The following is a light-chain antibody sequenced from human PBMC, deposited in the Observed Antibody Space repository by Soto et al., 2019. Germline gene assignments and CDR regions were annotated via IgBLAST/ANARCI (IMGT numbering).Light chain of an antibody. V-gene: IGLV2-23*01. CDR1: RSDV. CDR2: EGN. Sequence: QSVLTQPGSVSGSPGQSITISCTGTRSDVSWYQQHPGKAPKLMIYEGNKRPSGFSHRFSGSRSGNTASLTISGLQAEDDADYYCCSNAVSGTYVFGTGTKLTV. J-gene: IGLJ1*01. CDR3: CSNAVSGTYV.